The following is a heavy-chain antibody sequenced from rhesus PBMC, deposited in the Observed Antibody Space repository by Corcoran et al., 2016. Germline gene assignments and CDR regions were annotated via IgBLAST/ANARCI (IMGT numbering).Heavy chain of an antibody. CDR3: ARNREEYSNSGFDV. Sequence: QVQLQESGPGLVKPSETLSLTCAVSGGAISADYYWSWVRQPPGKGLEGMGYIHGIGGGTNYNPSLKNRDTSSKEKSKNQCSLRLICGTAADTAVYYCARNREEYSNSGFDVWGPGVLVTVSS. V-gene: IGHV4-106*01. CDR1: GGAISADYY. J-gene: IGHJ5-1*01. CDR2: IHGIGGGT. D-gene: IGHD5-36*02.